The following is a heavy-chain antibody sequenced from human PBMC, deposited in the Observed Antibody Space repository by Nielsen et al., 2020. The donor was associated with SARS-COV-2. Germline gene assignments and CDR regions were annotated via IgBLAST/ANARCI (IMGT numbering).Heavy chain of an antibody. CDR2: INHSGST. V-gene: IGHV4-34*01. D-gene: IGHD3-3*01. CDR1: GGSISSYY. CDR3: ARGVGDRNYDFWSGLMGGYMDV. Sequence: SETLSLTCTVSGGSISSYYWSWIRQPPGKGLEWIGEINHSGSTNYNPSLKSRVTISVDTSKNQFSLKLSSVTAADTAVYYCARGVGDRNYDFWSGLMGGYMDVWGKGTTVTVSS. J-gene: IGHJ6*03.